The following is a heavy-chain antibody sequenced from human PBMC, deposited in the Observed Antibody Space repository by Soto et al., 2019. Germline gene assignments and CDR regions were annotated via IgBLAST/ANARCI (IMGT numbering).Heavy chain of an antibody. V-gene: IGHV4-61*01. Sequence: SETLSLICTVSGGSVSSGSYYWSWIRQPPGKGLEWIGYIYYSGSTNYNPSLKSRVTISVDTSKNQFSLKLSSVTAADTAVYYCARDSYYDSSGYLPFDYWGQGTLVTVSS. CDR2: IYYSGST. CDR1: GGSVSSGSYY. CDR3: ARDSYYDSSGYLPFDY. D-gene: IGHD3-22*01. J-gene: IGHJ4*02.